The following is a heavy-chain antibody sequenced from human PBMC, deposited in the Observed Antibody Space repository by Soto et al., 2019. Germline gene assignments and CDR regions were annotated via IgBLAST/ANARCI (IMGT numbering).Heavy chain of an antibody. J-gene: IGHJ4*02. CDR2: ISGSGGST. CDR1: GFTFSSYA. D-gene: IGHD2-15*01. V-gene: IGHV3-23*01. Sequence: GGSLRLSCAASGFTFSSYAMSWVRQAPGKGLEWVSAISGSGGSTYYADSVKGRFTISRDNSKNTLYLQMNSLRAEDTAVYYCAKVRCSGGSCYVDGFDYWGQGTLVTVSS. CDR3: AKVRCSGGSCYVDGFDY.